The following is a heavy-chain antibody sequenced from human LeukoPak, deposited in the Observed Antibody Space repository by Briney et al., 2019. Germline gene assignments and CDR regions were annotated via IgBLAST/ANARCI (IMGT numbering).Heavy chain of an antibody. J-gene: IGHJ3*02. CDR1: GFTFSSYA. CDR2: ISYDGSNK. Sequence: GGSLRLSCAASGFTFSSYAMRWVRQAPGKGLEWVAVISYDGSNKYYADSVKGRFTISRDNSKNTLYLQMNSLRAEDTAVYYCARDIVVVVAAISDDAFDIWGQGTMVTVSS. D-gene: IGHD2-15*01. CDR3: ARDIVVVVAAISDDAFDI. V-gene: IGHV3-30-3*01.